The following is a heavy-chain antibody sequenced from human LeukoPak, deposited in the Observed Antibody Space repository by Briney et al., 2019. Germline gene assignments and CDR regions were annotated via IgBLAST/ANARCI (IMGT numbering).Heavy chain of an antibody. CDR2: IYYSGST. Sequence: PSETLSLTCTVSGGSISSYYWSWIRQPPGKGLEWIGYIYYSGSTNYNPSLKGRVTISVDTSKNQFSLKLSSVTAADTAVYYCARGGYYDSSGYYKFDYWGQGTLVTVSS. CDR3: ARGGYYDSSGYYKFDY. CDR1: GGSISSYY. V-gene: IGHV4-59*01. D-gene: IGHD3-22*01. J-gene: IGHJ4*02.